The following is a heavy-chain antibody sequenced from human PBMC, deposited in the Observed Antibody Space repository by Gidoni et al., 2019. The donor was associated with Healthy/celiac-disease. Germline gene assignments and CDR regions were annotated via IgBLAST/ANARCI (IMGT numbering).Heavy chain of an antibody. CDR3: AKDPSPAYGSGSYYPDY. J-gene: IGHJ4*02. V-gene: IGHV3-30*18. D-gene: IGHD3-10*01. CDR1: GFPSSSYG. CDR2: ISYDGSNK. Sequence: QVQLVESGGGGVQPGRSLRLSCAASGFPSSSYGMHWVRQAPGKVLGWGAVISYDGSNKYYADSVKGRFTISRDNSNNTLYLQMNSLRAEDTAVYDCAKDPSPAYGSGSYYPDYWGQGTLVTVSS.